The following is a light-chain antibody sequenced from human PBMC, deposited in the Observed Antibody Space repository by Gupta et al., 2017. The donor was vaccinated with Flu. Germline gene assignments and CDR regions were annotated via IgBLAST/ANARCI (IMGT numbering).Light chain of an antibody. CDR2: DTS. CDR3: LLYYSGVRV. Sequence: QAVVTQEPSLTVSPGGTVNLTCGSSTGTVTSGHYPYWFQQKPGQAPRTLIYDTSKKHSWTPARFSGSLLGGKAALTVSGAQPEDEADYYCLLYYSGVRVFGGGTKLTVL. CDR1: TGTVTSGHY. J-gene: IGLJ2*01. V-gene: IGLV7-46*01.